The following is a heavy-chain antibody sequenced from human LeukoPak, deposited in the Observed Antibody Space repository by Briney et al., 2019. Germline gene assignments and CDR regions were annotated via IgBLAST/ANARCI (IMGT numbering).Heavy chain of an antibody. CDR3: AKSRLYSSGSADY. CDR2: ISSDGTNK. CDR1: GFTFSAFG. V-gene: IGHV3-30*18. Sequence: GGSLRLSCAASGFTFSAFGMHWVRQAPCKGLEWVAVISSDGTNKYYTDSVKGRFTISRDNSKNTLYMQMNSLRAEDTAVYFCAKSRLYSSGSADYWGQGTLVTVSS. J-gene: IGHJ4*02. D-gene: IGHD6-19*01.